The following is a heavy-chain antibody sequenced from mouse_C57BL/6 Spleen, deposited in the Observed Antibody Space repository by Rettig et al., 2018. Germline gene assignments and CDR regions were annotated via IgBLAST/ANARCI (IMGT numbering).Heavy chain of an antibody. J-gene: IGHJ4*01. CDR2: IWDGGNT. Sequence: WLGVIWDGGNTNYNSALMSRLSISKDNSKNQVFLKMNSLQTDDTAMYYCAKRYDTMDYWGQGTSVIVSS. CDR3: AKRYDTMDY. V-gene: IGHV2-9*01.